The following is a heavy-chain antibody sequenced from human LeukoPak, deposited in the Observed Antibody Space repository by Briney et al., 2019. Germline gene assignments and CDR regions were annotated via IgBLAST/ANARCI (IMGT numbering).Heavy chain of an antibody. CDR1: GYIFTSYW. J-gene: IGHJ4*02. CDR3: ARLLGGADDYFDY. CDR2: IYPGDSDT. Sequence: PGASLQICGEGSGYIFTSYWIGWGRPLPGKGVGGMGIIYPGDSDTRYSPSFQGQVTISADKSISTAYLQWSSLKASDTAMYYCARLLGGADDYFDYWGQGTLVTVSS. V-gene: IGHV5-51*01. D-gene: IGHD3-16*01.